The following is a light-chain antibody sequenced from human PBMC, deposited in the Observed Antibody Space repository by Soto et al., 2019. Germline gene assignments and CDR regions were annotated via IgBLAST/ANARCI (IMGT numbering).Light chain of an antibody. Sequence: QSVLTQPASVSGSPGQSIAISCTGTSSDVGGYNYVSWYQQHPGKAPKLMIYDVNKRPSGVSDRFSGSKSGNTASLTVSGLQAEDEADYYCSSYAGSDNFVFGTGTKVTVL. CDR1: SSDVGGYNY. CDR2: DVN. J-gene: IGLJ1*01. CDR3: SSYAGSDNFV. V-gene: IGLV2-8*01.